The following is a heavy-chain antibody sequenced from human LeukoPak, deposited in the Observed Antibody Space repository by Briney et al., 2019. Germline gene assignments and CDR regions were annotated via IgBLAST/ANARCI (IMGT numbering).Heavy chain of an antibody. Sequence: SQTLSLTCAISGDSVSSNSAAWNWIWQSPSRGLEWLGRTYYRSKWYNDYAVSVKSRITINPDTSKNQFSVQLSSVTPEDTAVYYCARETSFRYYDFWSGWDYWGQGILVTVSS. V-gene: IGHV6-1*01. CDR3: ARETSFRYYDFWSGWDY. CDR1: GDSVSSNSAA. J-gene: IGHJ4*02. CDR2: TYYRSKWYN. D-gene: IGHD3-3*01.